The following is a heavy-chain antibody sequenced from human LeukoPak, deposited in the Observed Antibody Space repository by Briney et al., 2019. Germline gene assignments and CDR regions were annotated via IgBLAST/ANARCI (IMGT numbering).Heavy chain of an antibody. CDR1: GGSISSYY. J-gene: IGHJ3*02. V-gene: IGHV4-4*07. D-gene: IGHD3-10*01. CDR3: AREYYYGSGSYYRDAFGI. Sequence: PSETLSLTCTVSGGSISSYYWSWIRQPAGKGLEWIGRIYTSGSTNYNPSLKSRVTMSVDTSKNQFSLKLSSVTAADTAVYYCAREYYYGSGSYYRDAFGIWGQGTMVTVSS. CDR2: IYTSGST.